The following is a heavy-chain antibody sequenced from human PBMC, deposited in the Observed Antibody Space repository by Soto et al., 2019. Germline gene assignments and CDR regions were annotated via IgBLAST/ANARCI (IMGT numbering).Heavy chain of an antibody. Sequence: QVHLVQSGAEVKKPGASVKVSCKASGYTFTSYGITWVRQAPGQGLEWMGWISAHNGNTDYAQKLQGRVIVTRDTYTRTSYMELRSLIADDTAVYYCARGRYGDYWGQGARVTVSS. CDR3: ARGRYGDY. CDR1: GYTFTSYG. V-gene: IGHV1-18*01. CDR2: ISAHNGNT. D-gene: IGHD1-1*01. J-gene: IGHJ4*02.